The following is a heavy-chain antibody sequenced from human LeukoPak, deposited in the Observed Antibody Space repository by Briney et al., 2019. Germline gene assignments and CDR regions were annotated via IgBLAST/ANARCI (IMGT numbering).Heavy chain of an antibody. V-gene: IGHV3-23*01. Sequence: PGGSLRLSCAASGFTFSNYAMSWVRQAPGKGLEWVSAISGTGGATYYADSVKGRFTISRDNTKNSLYLQMNSLRAEDTAVYYCAKDGAPYCSGGTCYSAADYWGQGILVTVSS. CDR3: AKDGAPYCSGGTCYSAADY. CDR2: ISGTGGAT. CDR1: GFTFSNYA. J-gene: IGHJ4*02. D-gene: IGHD2-15*01.